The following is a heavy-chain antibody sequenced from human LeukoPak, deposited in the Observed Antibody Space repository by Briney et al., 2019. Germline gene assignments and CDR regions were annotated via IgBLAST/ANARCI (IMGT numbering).Heavy chain of an antibody. J-gene: IGHJ4*02. CDR2: INHSGST. Sequence: TSETLSLTCAVYGGSFSSYYWSWIRQPPGKGLEWIGEINHSGSTNYNPSLKSRVTISVDTSKNQFSLKLSSVTAADTAVYYCARGRLWFGESLDYWGQGTLVTVSS. CDR1: GGSFSSYY. CDR3: ARGRLWFGESLDY. D-gene: IGHD3-10*01. V-gene: IGHV4-34*01.